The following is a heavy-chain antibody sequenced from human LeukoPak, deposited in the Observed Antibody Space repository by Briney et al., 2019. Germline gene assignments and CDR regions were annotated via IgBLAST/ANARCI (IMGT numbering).Heavy chain of an antibody. Sequence: QTGGSLRLSCAASGFTVRGSSLHWVRQASGKGLEWVGRVRSKADYYATAYSASVQGRFTVSRDDSTNTAYLQMNSLKPEDTAIYYCAKGRYYDILTGYDGMDVWGQGTTVTVSS. J-gene: IGHJ6*02. V-gene: IGHV3-73*01. D-gene: IGHD3-9*01. CDR2: VRSKADYYAT. CDR1: GFTVRGSS. CDR3: AKGRYYDILTGYDGMDV.